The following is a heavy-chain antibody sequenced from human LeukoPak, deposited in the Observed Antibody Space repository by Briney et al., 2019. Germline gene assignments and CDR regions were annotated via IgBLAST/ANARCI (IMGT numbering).Heavy chain of an antibody. J-gene: IGHJ6*02. CDR3: ARDTSYYCSSTSCYFGAYYYYGMDV. CDR1: GFTFSDYY. D-gene: IGHD2-2*01. V-gene: IGHV3-11*01. CDR2: ISSSGSTI. Sequence: GSLRLSCAASGFTFSDYYMSWVRQAPGKELEWVSYISSSGSTIYYADSVKGRFTISRDNAKNSLYLQMNSLRAEDTAVYYCARDTSYYCSSTSCYFGAYYYYGMDVWGQGTTVTVSS.